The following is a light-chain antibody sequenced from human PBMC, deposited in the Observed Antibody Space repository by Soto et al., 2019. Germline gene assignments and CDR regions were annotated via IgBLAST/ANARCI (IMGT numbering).Light chain of an antibody. CDR2: AAS. CDR3: QQSYRTPLT. V-gene: IGKV1-39*01. CDR1: QSISSY. J-gene: IGKJ4*01. Sequence: DIQMTQSPSSLSASVGDRVTITCRASQSISSYLNWYQQKPGKAPKLLIYAASSLLSGLTSRFSGSGSGTDFPLTISSLQPEDFATYYRQQSYRTPLTFGGGTKVEIK.